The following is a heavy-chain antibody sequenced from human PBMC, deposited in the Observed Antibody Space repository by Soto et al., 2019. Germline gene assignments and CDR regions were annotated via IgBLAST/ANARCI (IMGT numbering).Heavy chain of an antibody. Sequence: PSETLSLTCTVSGGSISSSSYYWGWIRQPPGKGLEWSGSIYYSGSTYYNPSLKSRVTISVDTSKNQFSLKLSSVTAADTAVYYCARPVWSGYAKPDHYYYYGMDVWGQGTTVTVSS. CDR2: IYYSGST. CDR3: ARPVWSGYAKPDHYYYYGMDV. CDR1: GGSISSSSYY. J-gene: IGHJ6*02. D-gene: IGHD3-3*01. V-gene: IGHV4-39*01.